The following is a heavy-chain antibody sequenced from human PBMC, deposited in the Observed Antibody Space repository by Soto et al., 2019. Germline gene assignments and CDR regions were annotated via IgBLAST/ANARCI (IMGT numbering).Heavy chain of an antibody. CDR3: ARRRDFCTSSRCNSYYYYGMDV. V-gene: IGHV5-51*01. CDR1: GYSFSSYW. J-gene: IGHJ6*02. CDR2: IHPGDSDT. D-gene: IGHD3-3*01. Sequence: GESLKISCKGSGYSFSSYWIAWVRQMPGKGLEWMGVIHPGDSDTRYSPSFQGQVTLSVDKTISTAYLQWSSLKASDTAMYYCARRRDFCTSSRCNSYYYYGMDVWGQGTTVTVSS.